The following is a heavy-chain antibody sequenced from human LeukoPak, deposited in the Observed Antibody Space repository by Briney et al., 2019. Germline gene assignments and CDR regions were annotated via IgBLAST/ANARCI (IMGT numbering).Heavy chain of an antibody. D-gene: IGHD2-2*01. V-gene: IGHV4-34*01. J-gene: IGHJ6*03. CDR2: INHSGST. CDR1: GGSFSGYY. Sequence: SETLSLTCAVYGGSFSGYYWSWIRQPPGKGLEWIGEINHSGSTNYNPSLQSRVTISVDTSKNKFSLKLSSVTAADTAVYYCARGLPYYYYMDVWGKGTTVTVSS. CDR3: ARGLPYYYYMDV.